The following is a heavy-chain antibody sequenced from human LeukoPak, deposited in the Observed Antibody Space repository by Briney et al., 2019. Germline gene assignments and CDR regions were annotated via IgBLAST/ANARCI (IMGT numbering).Heavy chain of an antibody. D-gene: IGHD5-18*01. CDR3: ARDPDGYRQGHHFDY. Sequence: GGSLRLSCAASGFTVSSKYMSWVRQAPGKGLEWVSLIYSGGSTYYADTVKGRFTISRDNSKNTLYLQMNSLKAEDTAVYYCARDPDGYRQGHHFDYWGQGTLVTVSS. CDR1: GFTVSSKY. J-gene: IGHJ4*02. V-gene: IGHV3-66*01. CDR2: IYSGGST.